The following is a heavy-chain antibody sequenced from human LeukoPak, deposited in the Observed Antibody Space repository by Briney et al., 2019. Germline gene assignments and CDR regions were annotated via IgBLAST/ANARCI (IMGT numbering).Heavy chain of an antibody. CDR2: IYYSGST. V-gene: IGHV4-39*07. Sequence: PSETLSLTCAVSGGSISSSSYYWGWIRQPPGKGLEWIGSIYYSGSTYYNPSLKSRVTISVDRSKNQFSLKLSSVTAADTAVYYCARGYSYGDFRGFDYWGQGTLVTVSS. CDR1: GGSISSSSYY. D-gene: IGHD5-18*01. CDR3: ARGYSYGDFRGFDY. J-gene: IGHJ4*02.